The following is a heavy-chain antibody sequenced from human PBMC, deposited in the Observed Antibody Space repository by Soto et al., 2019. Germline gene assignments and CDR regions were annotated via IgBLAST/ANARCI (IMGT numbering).Heavy chain of an antibody. D-gene: IGHD3-3*01. CDR2: ISSSSSYI. CDR1: GFTFSSYS. Sequence: EVQLVESGGGLVKPGGSLRLSCAASGFTFSSYSMNWVRQAPGKGLEWVSSISSSSSYIYYADSVKGRFTISRDNAKNSLYLQMNSLRAEDTAVYYCARGVAITIFGVGYFDYWGQGTLVTVSS. V-gene: IGHV3-21*01. CDR3: ARGVAITIFGVGYFDY. J-gene: IGHJ4*02.